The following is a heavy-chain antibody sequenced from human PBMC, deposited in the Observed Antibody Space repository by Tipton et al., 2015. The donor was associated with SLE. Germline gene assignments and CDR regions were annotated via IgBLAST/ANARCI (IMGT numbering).Heavy chain of an antibody. V-gene: IGHV4-31*03. CDR1: GGSISSGGYY. D-gene: IGHD4-17*01. J-gene: IGHJ5*02. Sequence: LRLSCTVSGGSISSGGYYWSWIRQHPGKGLEWIGYIYYSGSTYYNPSLKSRVTISVDTSKNQFSLKLSSVTAADTAVYYCARSASHYGDYPWGQGTLVTVSS. CDR3: ARSASHYGDYP. CDR2: IYYSGST.